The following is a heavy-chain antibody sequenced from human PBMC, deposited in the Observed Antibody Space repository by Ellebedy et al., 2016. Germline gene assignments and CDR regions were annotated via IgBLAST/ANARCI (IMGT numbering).Heavy chain of an antibody. D-gene: IGHD6-13*01. J-gene: IGHJ3*02. CDR2: INSDGSST. V-gene: IGHV3-74*01. CDR1: GFTFSSYA. CDR3: ARESEGQQLVRGDAFDI. Sequence: GESLKISXAASGFTFSSYAMSWVRQAPGKGLVWVSRINSDGSSTSYADSVKGRFTISRDNAKNTLYLQMNSLRAEDTAVYYCARESEGQQLVRGDAFDIWGQGTMVTVSS.